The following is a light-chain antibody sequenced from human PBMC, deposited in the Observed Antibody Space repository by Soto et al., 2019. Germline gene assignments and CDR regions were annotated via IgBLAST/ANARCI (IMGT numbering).Light chain of an antibody. J-gene: IGKJ3*01. CDR2: AAS. V-gene: IGKV1-27*01. Sequence: DIQMTQSPTSLSASVGDRVTITCRASQGIRNYVAWYQQIPGKAPKLLIYAASTLQSGVPSRFSGSGSGTDFTLTINGLQPEDVAIYYCQKYSSVPVFGPGTKVEIK. CDR3: QKYSSVPV. CDR1: QGIRNY.